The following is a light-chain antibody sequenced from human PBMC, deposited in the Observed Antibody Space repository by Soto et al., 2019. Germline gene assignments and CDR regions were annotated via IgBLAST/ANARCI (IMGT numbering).Light chain of an antibody. Sequence: LTQSPGTLSLSPGERATLSCRASQGVSSTYLAWYQQKPGQAPRLLIYGASFRATGIPDRFSGSGSGTDFTLTISRLEPEDFAVYYCQQFGGSSRTFGQGTKVEIK. CDR3: QQFGGSSRT. V-gene: IGKV3-20*01. J-gene: IGKJ1*01. CDR2: GAS. CDR1: QGVSSTY.